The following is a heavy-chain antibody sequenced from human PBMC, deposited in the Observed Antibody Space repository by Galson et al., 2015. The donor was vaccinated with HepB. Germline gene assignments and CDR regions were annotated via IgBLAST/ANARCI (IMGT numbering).Heavy chain of an antibody. CDR2: ISSSSSYI. J-gene: IGHJ4*02. CDR3: ARWLSSSWYADY. D-gene: IGHD6-13*01. V-gene: IGHV3-21*01. CDR1: GFTFSRNS. Sequence: SLKLSCEASGFTFSRNSMNWVRQAPGKGLEWVSSISSSSSYIYYADSVNGRFTISRDNAKNSLYLQMNSLRAEDTAVYYCARWLSSSWYADYRGQGTLFTVTS.